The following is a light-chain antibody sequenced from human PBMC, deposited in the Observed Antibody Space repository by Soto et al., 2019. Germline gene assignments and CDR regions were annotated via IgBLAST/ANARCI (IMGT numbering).Light chain of an antibody. CDR3: AVWDGSLSGWV. CDR2: RNN. V-gene: IGLV1-47*01. CDR1: SSNIGKNY. Sequence: QSVLTQPPSASGTPGQRVTISCSGSSSNIGKNYVYWYQQLPGTAPKLLINRNNQRPSGVPDRFSGSKSGTSASLAISGLASDDEADYPCAVWDGSLSGWVFVGGTKLTVL. J-gene: IGLJ3*02.